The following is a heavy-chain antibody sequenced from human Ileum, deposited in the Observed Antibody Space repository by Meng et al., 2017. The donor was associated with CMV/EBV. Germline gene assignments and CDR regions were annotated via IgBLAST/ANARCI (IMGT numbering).Heavy chain of an antibody. CDR2: IFHTGSH. J-gene: IGHJ4*02. D-gene: IGHD6-19*01. CDR1: GYSIGSGYY. CDR3: ARDEHWLLDF. V-gene: IGHV4-38-2*02. Sequence: SQTLSLTCAVSGYSIGSGYYWGWIRQPPGKGLEWLGSIFHTGSHLYSPSLQSRVTMSVDTSKNQFSLRLSSVTAADTAIYYCARDEHWLLDFWGQGTLVTVSS.